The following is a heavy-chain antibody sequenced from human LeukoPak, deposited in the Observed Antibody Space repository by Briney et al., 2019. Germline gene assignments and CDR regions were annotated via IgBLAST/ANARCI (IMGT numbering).Heavy chain of an antibody. J-gene: IGHJ4*02. Sequence: SVKVSCKASGGTFSSYAISWVRQAPGQGLEWMGGIIPIFGTANYAQKFQGRVTITADKSTSTAYMELSSLRSEDTAVYYCARGPEDSGWYRYYLDYWGQGTLVTVSS. D-gene: IGHD6-19*01. CDR2: IIPIFGTA. CDR3: ARGPEDSGWYRYYLDY. CDR1: GGTFSSYA. V-gene: IGHV1-69*06.